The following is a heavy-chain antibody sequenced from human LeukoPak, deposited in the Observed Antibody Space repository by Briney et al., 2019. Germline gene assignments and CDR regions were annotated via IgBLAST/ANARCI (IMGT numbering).Heavy chain of an antibody. V-gene: IGHV4-39*01. CDR1: GGSISSSSYY. Sequence: SETLSLTCTVSGGSISSSSYYWARIRQPPGKGLEWIGSISYSGSTYYNPSLKSRVTISVDTSKNQFSLNLSSVTAADTAVYYCATLSLYCSGGSCYSGLFDYWGQGTLVTVSS. CDR3: ATLSLYCSGGSCYSGLFDY. CDR2: ISYSGST. D-gene: IGHD2-15*01. J-gene: IGHJ4*02.